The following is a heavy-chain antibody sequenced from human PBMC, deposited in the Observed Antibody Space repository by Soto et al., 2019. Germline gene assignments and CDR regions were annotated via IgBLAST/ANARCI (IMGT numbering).Heavy chain of an antibody. Sequence: GGSLRLSCAASGFTFSSYAMSWVRQAPGKGLEWVSAISGSGGSTYYADSVKGRFTISGDNSKNTLYLQMNSLRAEDTAVYYCAKDRLRMIVVVSPGAFDIWGQGTMVTV. CDR1: GFTFSSYA. J-gene: IGHJ3*02. D-gene: IGHD3-22*01. V-gene: IGHV3-23*01. CDR2: ISGSGGST. CDR3: AKDRLRMIVVVSPGAFDI.